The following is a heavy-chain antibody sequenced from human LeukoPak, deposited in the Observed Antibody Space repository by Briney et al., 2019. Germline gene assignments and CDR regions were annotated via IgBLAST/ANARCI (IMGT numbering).Heavy chain of an antibody. Sequence: SETLSLTCAVSGYSITSGFSWGWIRQPPGKGLEWIGTISHSGTTDYKSTLESRLTILMDTSKNLFSLRLTSVTAADTAVYYCAREGAVPGIDPWGQGTLVTASS. CDR3: AREGAVPGIDP. CDR2: ISHSGTT. CDR1: GYSITSGFS. D-gene: IGHD3-16*01. J-gene: IGHJ5*02. V-gene: IGHV4-38-2*02.